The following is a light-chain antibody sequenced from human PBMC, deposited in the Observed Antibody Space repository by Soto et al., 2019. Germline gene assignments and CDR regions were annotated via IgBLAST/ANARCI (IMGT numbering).Light chain of an antibody. J-gene: IGLJ3*02. CDR1: TSNIGAGYD. V-gene: IGLV1-40*01. CDR3: QSYDSSLSGWV. Sequence: QSVLTQPPSVSGAPGQRVTISYTGSTSNIGAGYDVHWYQQLPGTAPKLLIYVNINRPSGVPDRFSGSKSGTSASLAITGLQAEDEADYYCQSYDSSLSGWVFGGGTKLTVL. CDR2: VNI.